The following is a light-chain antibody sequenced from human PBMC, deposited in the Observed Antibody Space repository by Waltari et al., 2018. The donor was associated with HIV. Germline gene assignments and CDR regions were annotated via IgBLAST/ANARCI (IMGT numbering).Light chain of an antibody. Sequence: QSALTQPRSVSGSPGQSVTISCTGTSSDVGDYNYVSWYQQHPATAPKLMIFDVNKRPSWVPDRFSGSKSGNTASLTISGLQAEDEADYYCCSYADDYTWVFGGGTKLTVL. CDR3: CSYADDYTWV. V-gene: IGLV2-11*01. CDR2: DVN. CDR1: SSDVGDYNY. J-gene: IGLJ3*02.